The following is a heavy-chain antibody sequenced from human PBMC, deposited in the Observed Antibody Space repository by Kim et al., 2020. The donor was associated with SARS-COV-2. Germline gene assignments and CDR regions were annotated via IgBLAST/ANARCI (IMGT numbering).Heavy chain of an antibody. D-gene: IGHD3-22*01. CDR3: AKDYYDSSGPPVFDY. J-gene: IGHJ4*02. Sequence: TGQGRFTISIENSTNTLYLQRNSLRAEDTALYYCAKDYYDSSGPPVFDYWGQGTLVTVSS. V-gene: IGHV3-23*01.